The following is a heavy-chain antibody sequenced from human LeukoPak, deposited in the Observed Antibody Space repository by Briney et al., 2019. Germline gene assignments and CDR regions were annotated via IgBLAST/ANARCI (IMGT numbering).Heavy chain of an antibody. D-gene: IGHD3-10*01. J-gene: IGHJ4*02. CDR3: ARRKYYTIEN. V-gene: IGHV4-39*01. CDR1: GDSISSSGYY. Sequence: PSETLSLTCTVSGDSISSSGYYWGWIRQPPGKGLEWIASIYYSGRTYYNPSLKSRITISVDSSKNQFSLRLSSVIAADTAVYYCARRKYYTIENWGQGTLVTVSS. CDR2: IYYSGRT.